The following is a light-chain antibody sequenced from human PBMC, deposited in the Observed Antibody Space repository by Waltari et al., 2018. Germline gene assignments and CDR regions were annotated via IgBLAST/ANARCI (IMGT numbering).Light chain of an antibody. J-gene: IGKJ2*01. CDR2: DAS. V-gene: IGKV3-20*01. CDR3: QQYGNSPFT. CDR1: QSISSSY. Sequence: IVLTQSPGTLSLSPGERATLSCRASQSISSSYLAWYQQKPGQAPRLLISDASSRATGIPDRFSGSGSGTDFTLTIARLEPEDFAVYYCQQYGNSPFTCGQGTKLEIK.